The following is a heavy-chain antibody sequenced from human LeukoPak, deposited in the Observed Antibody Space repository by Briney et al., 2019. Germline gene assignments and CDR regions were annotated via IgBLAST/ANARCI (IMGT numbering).Heavy chain of an antibody. V-gene: IGHV3-48*03. CDR3: ARDLPTGYYISSGYYEYFLDY. CDR1: GFTFSSYE. J-gene: IGHJ4*02. Sequence: PGGSLRLSCAASGFTFSSYEMNWVRQAPGKGLEWVSYISSSGSTIYYADSVKGRFTISRDNARNSLYLQMNSLRAEDTAVYYCARDLPTGYYISSGYYEYFLDYWGQGTLVTVSS. D-gene: IGHD3-22*01. CDR2: ISSSGSTI.